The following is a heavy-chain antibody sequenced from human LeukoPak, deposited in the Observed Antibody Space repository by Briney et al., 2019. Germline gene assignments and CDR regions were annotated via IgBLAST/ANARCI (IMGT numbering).Heavy chain of an antibody. CDR2: INPKIGST. CDR3: ARGERDGDLDS. J-gene: IGHJ4*02. D-gene: IGHD4-17*01. Sequence: ASVKVSCKASGYTFNAYYIHWVRQAPAQGLEWMGWINPKIGSTNSAQKIQGRVTMTRDTSFNTTYMELSSLRSDDTAVYYCARGERDGDLDSWGQGTLVTVSS. V-gene: IGHV1-2*02. CDR1: GYTFNAYY.